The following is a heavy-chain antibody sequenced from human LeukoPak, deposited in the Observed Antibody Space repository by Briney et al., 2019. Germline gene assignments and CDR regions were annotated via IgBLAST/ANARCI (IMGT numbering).Heavy chain of an antibody. J-gene: IGHJ4*02. CDR2: ISWNSGSI. CDR3: AKVAYYYDSSGRYYFDY. V-gene: IGHV3-9*01. D-gene: IGHD3-22*01. CDR1: GFTFDDYA. Sequence: GGSLRLSCAASGFTFDDYAMHWVRQAPGKGLEWVSGISWNSGSIGYADSVKGRFTISRDNAKNSLYLQMNSLRAEDTALYYCAKVAYYYDSSGRYYFDYWGQGTLVTVSS.